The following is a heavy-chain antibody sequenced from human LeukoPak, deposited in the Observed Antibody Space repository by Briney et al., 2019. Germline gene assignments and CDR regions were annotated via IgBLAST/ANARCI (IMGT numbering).Heavy chain of an antibody. CDR2: ISSSGNYT. CDR3: ARSRISVSGSFDY. J-gene: IGHJ4*02. Sequence: GGSLRLSCAASGFTFSSYEMNWVRQAPGKGLEWLSWISSSGNYTNYADSVKGRFTISRDNAKNSLSLQMNSLRAEDTALYYCARSRISVSGSFDYWGQGTLVTVSS. V-gene: IGHV3-48*03. D-gene: IGHD6-19*01. CDR1: GFTFSSYE.